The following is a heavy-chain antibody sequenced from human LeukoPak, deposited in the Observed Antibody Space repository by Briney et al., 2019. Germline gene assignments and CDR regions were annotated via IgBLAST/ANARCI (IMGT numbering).Heavy chain of an antibody. D-gene: IGHD2-15*01. CDR1: GYSFTSYW. CDR3: ARLREFEYCSGGSCYQGGDDAFDI. CDR2: IYPGDSDT. J-gene: IGHJ3*02. V-gene: IGHV5-51*01. Sequence: GESLKISCKGSGYSFTSYWIGWVRQMPGKGLEWMGIIYPGDSDTRYSPSFQGQVTISADKSISTAYLQWSSLKASDTAMYYCARLREFEYCSGGSCYQGGDDAFDIWSQGTMVTVSS.